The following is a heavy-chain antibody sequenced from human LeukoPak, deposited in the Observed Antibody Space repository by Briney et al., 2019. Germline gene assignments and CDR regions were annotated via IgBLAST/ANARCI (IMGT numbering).Heavy chain of an antibody. CDR3: ARDYGSGSYYRNWFDP. J-gene: IGHJ5*02. V-gene: IGHV1-46*01. Sequence: GASVKVSCKASGYTFTSYYMHWVRQAPGQGLEWMGIINPSGGSTSYAQKFQGRVTMTRDMSTSTVYMELSSLRSEDTAVYYCARDYGSGSYYRNWFDPWGQGTLVTVSS. D-gene: IGHD3-10*01. CDR2: INPSGGST. CDR1: GYTFTSYY.